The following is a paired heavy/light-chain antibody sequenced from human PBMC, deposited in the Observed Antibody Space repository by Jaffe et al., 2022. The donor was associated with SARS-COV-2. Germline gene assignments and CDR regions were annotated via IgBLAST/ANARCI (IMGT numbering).Light chain of an antibody. CDR1: RSISSY. CDR2: TAS. CDR3: LQSYSTPYT. V-gene: IGKV1-39*01. J-gene: IGKJ2*01. Sequence: DIQMTQSPSSLSASVGDRVTITCRASRSISSYLHWYQHKPGKAPKLLIYTASSLQSGVPSRFSGSGSETDFTLTISSLQPEDFATYYCLQSYSTPYTFGQGTKLEIK.
Heavy chain of an antibody. CDR3: AREPQWGNYRFVFDY. D-gene: IGHD3-16*02. CDR2: VFHSGST. CDR1: NYSMSRDYS. Sequence: QVQLQESGPGLVKPSETLSLTCNVSNYSMSRDYSWGWIRQPPGKGLEWIGSVFHSGSTNYNPSLKSRVTMSVDTSRNQFSLNLTSVTAADTAMYFCAREPQWGNYRFVFDYWGQGTLVTVSS. V-gene: IGHV4-38-2*02. J-gene: IGHJ4*02.